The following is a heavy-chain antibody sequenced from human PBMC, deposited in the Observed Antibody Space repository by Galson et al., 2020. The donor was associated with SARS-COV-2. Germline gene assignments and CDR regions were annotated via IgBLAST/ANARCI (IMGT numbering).Heavy chain of an antibody. CDR2: IYYSGST. D-gene: IGHD1-26*01. CDR3: VGFRFYFRHYYGLDV. J-gene: IGHJ6*02. V-gene: IGHV4-59*01. Sequence: ETLETLSLTCTVSGGSISSYYWSWIRQPPGKGLEWIGYIYYSGSTNYNPSLKSRVTISIDTSKNQFSLRLSSVTAADTAVYYCVGFRFYFRHYYGLDVWGQGTTVTVSS. CDR1: GGSISSYY.